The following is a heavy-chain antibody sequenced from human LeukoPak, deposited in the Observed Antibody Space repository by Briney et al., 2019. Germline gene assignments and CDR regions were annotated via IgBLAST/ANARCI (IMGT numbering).Heavy chain of an antibody. CDR3: ARVSVVVVAATHTSPFFDY. D-gene: IGHD2-15*01. CDR2: IYYSGST. V-gene: IGHV4-39*07. CDR1: GGSISSSSYY. Sequence: KPSETLSLTCTVSGGSISSSSYYWGWIRQPPGKGLEWIGSIYYSGSTYYNPSLKSRVTISVDTSKNQFSLKLSSVTAADTAVYYCARVSVVVVAATHTSPFFDYWGQGTLVTVSS. J-gene: IGHJ4*02.